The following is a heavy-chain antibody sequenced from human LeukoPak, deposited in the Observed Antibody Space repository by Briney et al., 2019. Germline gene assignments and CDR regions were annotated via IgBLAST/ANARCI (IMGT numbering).Heavy chain of an antibody. J-gene: IGHJ4*02. V-gene: IGHV4-30-2*01. CDR3: ASLVGATVY. CDR1: GGSISSGGYY. CDR2: IYHSGST. Sequence: SETLSLTCTVSGGSISSGGYYWSWIRQPPGKGLEWIGYIYHSGSTYYNPSLKSRVTISVDRSKNQFSLKLSSVTAADTAVYYCASLVGATVYWGQGTLVTVSS. D-gene: IGHD1-26*01.